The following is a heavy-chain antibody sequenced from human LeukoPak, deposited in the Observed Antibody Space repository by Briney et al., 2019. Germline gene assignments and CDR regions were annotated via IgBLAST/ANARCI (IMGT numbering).Heavy chain of an antibody. D-gene: IGHD6-13*01. CDR2: IYTSGST. V-gene: IGHV4-4*07. CDR1: GGSISSYY. Sequence: PSETLSLTCTVSGGSISSYYWSLIRQPAWNGLYSIGRIYTSGSTNYNPSLKSRVTMSVDTSKNQFSLKLSSVTAADTAVYYCARVPSGWYNWFDPWGQGTLVTVSS. CDR3: ARVPSGWYNWFDP. J-gene: IGHJ5*02.